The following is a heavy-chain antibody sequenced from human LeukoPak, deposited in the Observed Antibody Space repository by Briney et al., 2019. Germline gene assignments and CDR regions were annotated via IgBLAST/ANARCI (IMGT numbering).Heavy chain of an antibody. CDR1: GFTFSSSA. CDR3: ARDIIVGATAFDY. CDR2: ISNNGGYT. V-gene: IGHV3-23*01. Sequence: GGSLRLSCAASGFTFSSSAMSWVRQAPGKGLEWVSAISNNGGYTYYADSVKGRFTISRDNSKNTLYLQMNSLRAEDTAVYYCARDIIVGATAFDYWGQGTLVTVSS. J-gene: IGHJ4*02. D-gene: IGHD1-26*01.